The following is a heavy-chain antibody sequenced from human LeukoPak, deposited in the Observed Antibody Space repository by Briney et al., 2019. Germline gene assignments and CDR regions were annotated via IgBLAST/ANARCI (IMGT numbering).Heavy chain of an antibody. D-gene: IGHD3-9*01. V-gene: IGHV3-23*01. Sequence: SGGSLRLSCVASGFTFSNYAMSWVGQAPGKRLEWVSAVTGRGGSTYYADSVKGRFTISRDNSRNPLFLQMNRLRAEDTAIYYCAKWGDFDILTGYYVSDFWGQGPLVTVSS. J-gene: IGHJ4*02. CDR3: AKWGDFDILTGYYVSDF. CDR2: VTGRGGST. CDR1: GFTFSNYA.